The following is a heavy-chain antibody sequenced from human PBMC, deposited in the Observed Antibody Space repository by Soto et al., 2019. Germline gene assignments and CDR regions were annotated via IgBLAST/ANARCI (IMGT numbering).Heavy chain of an antibody. D-gene: IGHD2-15*01. V-gene: IGHV3-23*01. Sequence: EAQRLESGGGLVHPGGSLRLSCAASGFTFSTYALSWVRHAPGTGLDWASSISSSGDRTKYEDSVKGRFTISRGNSQNKLYLQMNNLGAADTARYFCAENGCCSGYKRSAPFDLWGQGTLVTVSS. J-gene: IGHJ5*02. CDR2: ISSSGDRT. CDR3: AENGCCSGYKRSAPFDL. CDR1: GFTFSTYA.